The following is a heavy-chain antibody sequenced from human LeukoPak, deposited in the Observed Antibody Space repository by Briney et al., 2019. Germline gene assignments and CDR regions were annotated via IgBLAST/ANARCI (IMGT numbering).Heavy chain of an antibody. J-gene: IGHJ4*02. CDR1: GFTFSSYA. CDR3: AKRSLVVVTATTFRYFDY. D-gene: IGHD2-21*02. V-gene: IGHV3-23*01. Sequence: GGSLRLSCAASGFTFSSYAMSWVRQAPGKGLEWVSAISGSGGSTYYADSVKGRFTISRDNSKNTLYLQTNSLRAEDTAVYYCAKRSLVVVTATTFRYFDYWGQGTLVTVSS. CDR2: ISGSGGST.